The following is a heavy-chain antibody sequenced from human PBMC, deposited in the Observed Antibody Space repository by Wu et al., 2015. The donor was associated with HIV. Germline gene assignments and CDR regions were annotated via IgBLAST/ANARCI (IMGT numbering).Heavy chain of an antibody. D-gene: IGHD3-22*01. CDR2: ISAQNGNR. J-gene: IGHJ4*02. Sequence: VQLVQSAGEVKKPGASVKVACKSSGYIFSDFGIHWVRQAPGEGLEWMGWISAQNGNRKYAQKFQGRVTLTTETSSSTAYMESRSLRYDDTAIYFCARGHYYDTSSSPIYWGPGTRVSVSS. CDR3: ARGHYYDTSSSPIY. CDR1: GYIFSDFG. V-gene: IGHV1-18*01.